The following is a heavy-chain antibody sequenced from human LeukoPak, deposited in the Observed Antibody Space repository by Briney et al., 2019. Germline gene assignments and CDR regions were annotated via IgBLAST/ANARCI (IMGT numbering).Heavy chain of an antibody. CDR2: ISGTGGTT. CDR3: AKDAYGDYGS. CDR1: GFTFSSYA. V-gene: IGHV3-23*01. Sequence: QPGGSLRLSCAASGFTFSSYAMSWVRRAPGKGLEWVSTISGTGGTTYYADSVKGRFTISRDNSKSTLYLQMKSLSAEDTAEYYCAKDAYGDYGSWGQGTLVTVSS. D-gene: IGHD4-17*01. J-gene: IGHJ4*02.